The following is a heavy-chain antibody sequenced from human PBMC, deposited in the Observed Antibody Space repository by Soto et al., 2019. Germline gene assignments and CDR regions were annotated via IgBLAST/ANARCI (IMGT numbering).Heavy chain of an antibody. Sequence: SETLSLTCAVSGGSISSGGYSWSWIRQAPGKGLEWIGYIYHSGSTYYNPSLKSRVTISVDRSKNQFSLKLSSVTAADTAVYYCARDREGDNWFDPWGQGTLVTVS. CDR2: IYHSGST. D-gene: IGHD1-26*01. CDR1: GGSISSGGYS. V-gene: IGHV4-30-2*01. J-gene: IGHJ5*02. CDR3: ARDREGDNWFDP.